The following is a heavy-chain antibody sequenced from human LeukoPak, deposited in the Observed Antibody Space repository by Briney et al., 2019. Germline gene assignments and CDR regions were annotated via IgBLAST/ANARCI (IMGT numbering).Heavy chain of an antibody. CDR3: VREYHGGYFDF. Sequence: ASVKVSCKASGYIFPSYYMHWVRQAPGQGLEWLGVVYPSAGTSDPAQRFRARITLSDDTSTSTAYMELRRLKSEDTAIYFCVREYHGGYFDFWGQGTLVTVSS. V-gene: IGHV1-46*03. D-gene: IGHD3-16*01. CDR2: VYPSAGTS. CDR1: GYIFPSYY. J-gene: IGHJ4*02.